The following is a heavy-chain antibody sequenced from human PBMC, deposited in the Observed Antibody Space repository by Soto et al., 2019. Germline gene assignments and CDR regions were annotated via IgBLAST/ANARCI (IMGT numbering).Heavy chain of an antibody. J-gene: IGHJ4*02. CDR2: ISGSGGST. D-gene: IGHD3-22*01. CDR1: GFTFSSYA. CDR3: AKVAPRYYYDSSGYPPPDY. Sequence: LRLSCAASGFTFSSYAMSWVRQAPGKGLEWVSAISGSGGSTYYADSVKGRFTISRDNSKNTLYLQMNSLRAEDTAVYYCAKVAPRYYYDSSGYPPPDYWGQGTLVTVSS. V-gene: IGHV3-23*01.